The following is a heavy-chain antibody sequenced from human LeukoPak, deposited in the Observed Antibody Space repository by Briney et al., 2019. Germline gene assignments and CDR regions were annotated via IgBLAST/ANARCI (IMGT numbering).Heavy chain of an antibody. CDR3: ARYAYFDWSENNWFDP. CDR1: GDSVSSNSAA. CDR2: TYYRSKWYN. V-gene: IGHV6-1*01. Sequence: SQTLSLTCAISGDSVSSNSAAWNWTRQSPSRGLEWLGRTYYRSKWYNDYAVSVKSRITINPDTSKNQFSLQLNSVTPEDTAVYYCARYAYFDWSENNWFDPWGQGTLVTVSS. D-gene: IGHD3-9*01. J-gene: IGHJ5*02.